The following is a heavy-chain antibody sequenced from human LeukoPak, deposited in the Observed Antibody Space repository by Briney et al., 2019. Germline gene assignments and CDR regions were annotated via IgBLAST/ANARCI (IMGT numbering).Heavy chain of an antibody. D-gene: IGHD2-2*01. CDR2: IYWNDDK. Sequence: ESGPTLVKPTQTLTLTCTSSGFSLSTSGVGVGWIRQPPGKALEWLALIYWNDDKRYSPSLKSRLTITKDTSKNQVVLTMTNMDPVDTATYYCAHNGVYCSSTSCYDYWGQGTLVTVSS. CDR3: AHNGVYCSSTSCYDY. CDR1: GFSLSTSGVG. J-gene: IGHJ4*02. V-gene: IGHV2-5*01.